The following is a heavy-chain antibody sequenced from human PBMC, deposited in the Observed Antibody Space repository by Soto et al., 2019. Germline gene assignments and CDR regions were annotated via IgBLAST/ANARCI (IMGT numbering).Heavy chain of an antibody. CDR1: GFTFSSYG. V-gene: IGHV3-33*01. CDR3: ARGDSGITGTTNVY. CDR2: IGYDGSNK. D-gene: IGHD1-7*01. J-gene: IGHJ4*02. Sequence: QVQLVESGGGVVQPGRSLRLSCAASGFTFSSYGMHWVRQAPGKGLEWVAVIGYDGSNKYYADSVKGRFTISRDNSKNTLYLQMNSLRAEDTAVYYCARGDSGITGTTNVYWGQGTLVTVSS.